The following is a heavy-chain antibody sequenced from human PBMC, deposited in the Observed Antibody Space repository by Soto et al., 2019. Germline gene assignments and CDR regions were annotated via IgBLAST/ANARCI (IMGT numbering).Heavy chain of an antibody. CDR3: AKNREYGSSSNFLYY. D-gene: IGHD3-10*01. Sequence: QVQLVESWGGVVQPGMSLRLSCAASGFTFSGYGMHLVRQAPGKGLKWVAVISYDGSNKYYANSVKGRFTISRASSQNTLYLQMHSLRAEDTAVYYCAKNREYGSSSNFLYYCGQGPLVTASS. CDR2: ISYDGSNK. J-gene: IGHJ4*02. CDR1: GFTFSGYG. V-gene: IGHV3-30*18.